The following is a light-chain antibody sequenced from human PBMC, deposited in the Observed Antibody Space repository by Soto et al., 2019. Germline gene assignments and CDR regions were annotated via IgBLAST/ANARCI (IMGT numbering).Light chain of an antibody. Sequence: QSVLTQPPSVSGAPGQRVTISCTGSSSNIGAGYDVHWYQQLPGTAPKLLSYGNSNRPSGVPDRFSGSKSGTSASLAITGLQAEDEADYYCQSYDSSLSGWVFGGGTTPTVL. J-gene: IGLJ3*02. CDR2: GNS. CDR3: QSYDSSLSGWV. CDR1: SSNIGAGYD. V-gene: IGLV1-40*01.